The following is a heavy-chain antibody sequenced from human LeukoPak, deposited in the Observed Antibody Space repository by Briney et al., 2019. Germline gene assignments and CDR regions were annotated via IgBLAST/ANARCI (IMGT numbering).Heavy chain of an antibody. D-gene: IGHD3-10*01. V-gene: IGHV4-30-2*01. Sequence: SETLSLTCAVSGGSISSGGYSWSWIRQPPGKGLEWIGYIYHSGSTYYNPSLKSRVTISVDRSKNQFSLKLSSVTAADTAVYYCARDNGDVWFDPWGQGTLVTVSS. CDR3: ARDNGDVWFDP. CDR2: IYHSGST. J-gene: IGHJ5*02. CDR1: GGSISSGGYS.